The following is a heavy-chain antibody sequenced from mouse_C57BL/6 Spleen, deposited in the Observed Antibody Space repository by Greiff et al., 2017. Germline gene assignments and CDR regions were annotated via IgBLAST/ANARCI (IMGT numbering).Heavy chain of an antibody. Sequence: QVQLQQPGAELVRPGTSVKLSCKASGYTFTSYWMHWVQQRPGHGLEWIGVIDPSDSYTNYNQKFKGKATLTVDTSASTASMQLSSLTSEDSAVYSCARSRGSAYFAYFDYWGQGTTRTVSS. J-gene: IGHJ2*01. D-gene: IGHD3-1*01. CDR2: IDPSDSYT. CDR3: ARSRGSAYFAYFDY. CDR1: GYTFTSYW. V-gene: IGHV1-59*01.